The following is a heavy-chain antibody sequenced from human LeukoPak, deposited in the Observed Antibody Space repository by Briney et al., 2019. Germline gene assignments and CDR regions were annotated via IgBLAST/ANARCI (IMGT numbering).Heavy chain of an antibody. D-gene: IGHD3-10*01. V-gene: IGHV3-23*01. CDR1: GFTFDNFA. CDR2: ITGSGGSA. J-gene: IGHJ4*02. CDR3: ARELFDFDY. Sequence: GGSLRLSCAPSGFTFDNFAMTWVRQAPGKGLEWVSEITGSGGSAYYADSVKGRFTISRDNSKNTLYLQMNSLRAEDTAIYYCARELFDFDYWGQGTLVTVSS.